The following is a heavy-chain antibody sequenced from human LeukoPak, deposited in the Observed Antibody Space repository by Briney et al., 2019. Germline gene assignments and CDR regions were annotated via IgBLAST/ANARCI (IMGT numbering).Heavy chain of an antibody. Sequence: SETLSLTCTVSGGSISSSSYYWGWIRQPPGKGLEWIGSIYYSGSTYYNPSLKSRVTISVDTSKNQFSLKLSSVTAADTAVYYCARSRRSGSTINWFDPWGQGTLVTVSS. CDR1: GGSISSSSYY. D-gene: IGHD3-3*01. V-gene: IGHV4-39*01. CDR2: IYYSGST. CDR3: ARSRRSGSTINWFDP. J-gene: IGHJ5*02.